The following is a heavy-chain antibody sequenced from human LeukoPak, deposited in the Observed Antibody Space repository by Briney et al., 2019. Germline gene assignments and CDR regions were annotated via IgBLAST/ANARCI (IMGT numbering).Heavy chain of an antibody. Sequence: GGSLRLSCAASGFTFSSYAMSWVHQAPGKGLEWVSGISGSGTGTYYAASVKGWVTITRDNSKNTVYLQMNSLRAEDTAIYYCAKDTYSSGCHEFDCWGQGTLVTVSS. D-gene: IGHD6-19*01. V-gene: IGHV3-23*01. CDR2: ISGSGTGT. CDR1: GFTFSSYA. CDR3: AKDTYSSGCHEFDC. J-gene: IGHJ4*02.